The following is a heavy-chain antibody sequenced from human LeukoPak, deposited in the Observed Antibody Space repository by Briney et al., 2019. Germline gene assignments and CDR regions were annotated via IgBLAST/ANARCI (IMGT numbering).Heavy chain of an antibody. D-gene: IGHD4-17*01. V-gene: IGHV3-30*04. CDR1: GFSFSSYA. J-gene: IGHJ4*02. CDR2: ISYDASII. Sequence: GRSLRLSCAASGFSFSSYAMHWFRQAPGKGLEWMALISYDASIIYYADSVRGRFTISRDNSRDTLYLQMNSLRPEDTAVYYCARGHTAVTRHFDFWGQGTLVTVSS. CDR3: ARGHTAVTRHFDF.